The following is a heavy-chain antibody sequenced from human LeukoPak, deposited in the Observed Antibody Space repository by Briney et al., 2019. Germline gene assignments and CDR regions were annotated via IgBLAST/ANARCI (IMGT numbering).Heavy chain of an antibody. CDR3: AREGSPDYYDSSGYYYFDY. CDR1: GGSISSYY. Sequence: PSETLSLTCTVSGGSISSYYWSWIRQPAGKGLEWIGRIYTSGSTNYNPSLKSRVTMSVDTSKNQFSLKLSSVTAADTAVYYCAREGSPDYYDSSGYYYFDYWGQGTLVTVSP. J-gene: IGHJ4*02. V-gene: IGHV4-4*07. CDR2: IYTSGST. D-gene: IGHD3-22*01.